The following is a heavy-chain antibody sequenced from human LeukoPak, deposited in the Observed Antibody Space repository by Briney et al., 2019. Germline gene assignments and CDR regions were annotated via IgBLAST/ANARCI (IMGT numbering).Heavy chain of an antibody. D-gene: IGHD2/OR15-2a*01. CDR1: GYTFTSYY. J-gene: IGHJ4*02. Sequence: ASVKVSRKASGYTFTSYYMHWVRQAPGQGLEWMGWINPNSGGTNYAQKFQGRVTMTRDTSISTAYMELSRLRSDDTAVYYCARDRRSGLSRTTYLYHFDYWGQGTLVTVSS. CDR3: ARDRRSGLSRTTYLYHFDY. CDR2: INPNSGGT. V-gene: IGHV1-2*02.